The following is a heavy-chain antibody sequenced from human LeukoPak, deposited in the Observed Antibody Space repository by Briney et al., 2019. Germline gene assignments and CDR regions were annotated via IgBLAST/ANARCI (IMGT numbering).Heavy chain of an antibody. D-gene: IGHD5-24*01. CDR1: GFTFSSYA. Sequence: GGSLRLSCAASGFTFSSYAMSWVRQAPGKGLEWVSVISGSGGSTYYADSVKGRFTISRDNSKSTLYLQMNSLRAEDTAVYYCAKVPERRDGYKISPPFDYWGQGTLVTVSS. J-gene: IGHJ4*02. V-gene: IGHV3-23*01. CDR2: ISGSGGST. CDR3: AKVPERRDGYKISPPFDY.